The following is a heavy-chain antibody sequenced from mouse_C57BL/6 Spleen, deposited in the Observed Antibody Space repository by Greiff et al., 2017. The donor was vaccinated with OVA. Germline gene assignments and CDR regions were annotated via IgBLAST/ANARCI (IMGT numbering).Heavy chain of an antibody. CDR2: INYDGSST. V-gene: IGHV5-16*01. D-gene: IGHD2-4*01. J-gene: IGHJ2*01. CDR1: GFTFSDYY. Sequence: EVKVEESEGGLVQPGSSMKLSCTASGFTFSDYYMAWVRQVPEKGLEWVANINYDGSSTYYLDSLKSRFIISRDNAKNILYLQMSRLKSEDTATYYCARGGDYFYYFDYWGQGTTLTVSS. CDR3: ARGGDYFYYFDY.